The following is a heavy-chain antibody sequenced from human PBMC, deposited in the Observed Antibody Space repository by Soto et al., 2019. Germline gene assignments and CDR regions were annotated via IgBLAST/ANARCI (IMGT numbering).Heavy chain of an antibody. CDR3: ARHIRGATNALDT. D-gene: IGHD1-26*01. Sequence: SETLSLTCTVSGASISSYYWSWIRQPPGKGLEWIGYIYYSGSTSYNPSLKSRVTISVDTSKNQFSLKLSSVTAADTAVYYCARHIRGATNALDTWGQGTMLTVSS. J-gene: IGHJ3*02. CDR1: GASISSYY. CDR2: IYYSGST. V-gene: IGHV4-59*08.